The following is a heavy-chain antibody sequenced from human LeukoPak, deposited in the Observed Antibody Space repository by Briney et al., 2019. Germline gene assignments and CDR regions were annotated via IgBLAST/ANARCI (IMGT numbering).Heavy chain of an antibody. V-gene: IGHV1-46*01. J-gene: IGHJ5*02. CDR2: INPTGGST. CDR3: ARDNSVGDNAWWFDP. Sequence: ASVKVSCKASGYTFTSNYMHWLRQAPGQGLEWMGLINPTGGSTGYAQKFQGRVTMTRDMSTSTDYMELSSLRSEDTAIYYCARDNSVGDNAWWFDPWGQGTLVTVSS. CDR1: GYTFTSNY. D-gene: IGHD1-26*01.